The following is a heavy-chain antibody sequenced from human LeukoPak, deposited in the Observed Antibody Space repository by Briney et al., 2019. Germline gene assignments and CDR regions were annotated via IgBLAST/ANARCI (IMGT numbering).Heavy chain of an antibody. V-gene: IGHV4-30-4*01. Sequence: SQTLSLTCTVSGGSISSGDYYWSWIRQPPGKGLEWIGYIYYSGSTYYNPSLKSRVTISVDTSKNQFSLKLNSVTAADTAVYYCARASVGSGYDADWFDPWGQGTLVTVSS. CDR2: IYYSGST. CDR1: GGSISSGDYY. D-gene: IGHD5-12*01. CDR3: ARASVGSGYDADWFDP. J-gene: IGHJ5*02.